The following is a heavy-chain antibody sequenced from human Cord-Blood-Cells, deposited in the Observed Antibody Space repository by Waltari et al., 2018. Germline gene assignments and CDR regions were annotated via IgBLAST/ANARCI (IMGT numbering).Heavy chain of an antibody. J-gene: IGHJ2*01. CDR3: ARLDAFWGSMLLTGWYFDL. Sequence: QLQLQESGPGLVKPSETLSLTCTVSGGSISSSSYYWGWIRQPPGTGLEWIGSIYYSGSTYYNPSLKSRVTISVDTSKNQFSLKLSSVTAADTAVYYCARLDAFWGSMLLTGWYFDLWGRGTLVTVSS. D-gene: IGHD3-10*02. V-gene: IGHV4-39*07. CDR2: IYYSGST. CDR1: GGSISSSSYY.